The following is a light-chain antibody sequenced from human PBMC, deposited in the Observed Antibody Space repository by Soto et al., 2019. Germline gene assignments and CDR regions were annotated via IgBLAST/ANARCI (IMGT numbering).Light chain of an antibody. CDR3: QRYDNWPLT. CDR2: HTS. CDR1: QSISGN. V-gene: IGKV3-15*01. Sequence: EIVMTQSPATLSVSPGESATLSCRASQSISGNVAWYQQKPGLAPRLLIYHTSTRATGVPARFSGSGSGTEFSLTISSLQSEDSAVYFCQRYDNWPLTFGGGTKV. J-gene: IGKJ4*01.